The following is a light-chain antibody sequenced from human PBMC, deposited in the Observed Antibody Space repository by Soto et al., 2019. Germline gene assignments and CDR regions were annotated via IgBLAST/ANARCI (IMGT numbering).Light chain of an antibody. J-gene: IGLJ1*01. CDR3: QVWDSSSDHSYV. CDR2: YEM. CDR1: NLGSKS. Sequence: SYELTQPPSVSVAPGKTASITGGGNNLGSKSVHWYQQKPGQAPVLVIYYEMDRPSGIPERFSGSNSGNTATLTISRVEAGDEADYYCQVWDSSSDHSYVFGTGNKLTVL. V-gene: IGLV3-21*04.